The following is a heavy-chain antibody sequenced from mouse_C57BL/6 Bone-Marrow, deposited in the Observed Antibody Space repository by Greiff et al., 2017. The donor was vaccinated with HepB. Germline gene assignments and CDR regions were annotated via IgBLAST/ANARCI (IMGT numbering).Heavy chain of an antibody. CDR2: IYPGDGDT. J-gene: IGHJ3*01. Sequence: QVQLKQSGPELVKPGASVKISCKASGYAFSSSWMNWVKQRPGKGLEWIGRIYPGDGDTNYNGKFKGKATLTADKSSSTAYMQLSSLTSEDSAVYYCATTTVVATRGFAYWGQGTLVTVSA. D-gene: IGHD1-1*01. CDR1: GYAFSSSW. V-gene: IGHV1-82*01. CDR3: ATTTVVATRGFAY.